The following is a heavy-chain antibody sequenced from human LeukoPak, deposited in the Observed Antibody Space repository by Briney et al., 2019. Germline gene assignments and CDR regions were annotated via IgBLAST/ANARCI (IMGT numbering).Heavy chain of an antibody. V-gene: IGHV3-11*04. CDR3: AKVQSDIVGAMFFSFDV. J-gene: IGHJ3*01. Sequence: GGSLRLSCAASGFTFSDYYMSWIRQAPGKGLEWVAYITSSGDDIYYADSLKGRFTISRDNSKNSLYLQMNSLRVEDTAVYYCAKVQSDIVGAMFFSFDVWGQGTMVSVSS. D-gene: IGHD1-26*01. CDR2: ITSSGDDI. CDR1: GFTFSDYY.